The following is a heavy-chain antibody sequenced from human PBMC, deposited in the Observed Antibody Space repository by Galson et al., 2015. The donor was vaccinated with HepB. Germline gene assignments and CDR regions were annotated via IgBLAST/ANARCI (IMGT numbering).Heavy chain of an antibody. CDR3: ARSLVSDYYSGWSSFDY. CDR1: GGTFSSYT. CDR2: IIPILGIA. Sequence: SVKVSCKASGGTFSSYTISWVRQAPGQGLEWMGRIIPILGIANYAQKFQGRVTITADKSTSTAYMELSSLRSEDTAVFYCARSLVSDYYSGWSSFDYWGQGALVTVSS. D-gene: IGHD6-19*01. V-gene: IGHV1-69*02. J-gene: IGHJ4*02.